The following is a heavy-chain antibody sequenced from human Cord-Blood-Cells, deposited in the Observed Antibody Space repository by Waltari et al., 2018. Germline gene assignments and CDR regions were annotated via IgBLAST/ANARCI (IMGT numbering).Heavy chain of an antibody. V-gene: IGHV1-69*01. CDR1: GGTFSSDA. CDR2: IIPIFGTA. CDR3: ASVKVGADAFDI. J-gene: IGHJ3*02. D-gene: IGHD1-26*01. Sequence: QVQLVQSGAEVKKPGSSVKFSCKAAGGTFSSDAISWLRQAPGQGLEWMGGIIPIFGTANYAQKFQGRVTITADESTSTAYMELSSLRSEDTAVYYCASVKVGADAFDIWGQGTMVTVSS.